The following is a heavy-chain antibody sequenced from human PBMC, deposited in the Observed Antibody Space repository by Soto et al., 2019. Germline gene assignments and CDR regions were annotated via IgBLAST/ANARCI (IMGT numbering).Heavy chain of an antibody. Sequence: QVQLVESGGGVVQPGRSLRLSCAASGFTFSSYAIHWVRQAPGNGLEWVAVISFDGDIQYYADSVKGRFTISRDNSKNTLYLHMDSLRAADTAVYYCAKVSEGSMITFGGVIAYWRQGTLVTVSS. J-gene: IGHJ4*02. CDR1: GFTFSSYA. V-gene: IGHV3-30*18. CDR2: ISFDGDIQ. D-gene: IGHD3-16*02. CDR3: AKVSEGSMITFGGVIAY.